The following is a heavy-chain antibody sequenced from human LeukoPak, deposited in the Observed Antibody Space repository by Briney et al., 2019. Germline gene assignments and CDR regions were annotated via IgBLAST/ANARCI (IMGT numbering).Heavy chain of an antibody. D-gene: IGHD6-13*01. CDR1: GFTFSRYS. CDR3: ARDAMGSDSSPPDY. V-gene: IGHV3-21*04. CDR2: ISSSCSYI. J-gene: IGHJ4*02. Sequence: GGSLRLSCAASGFTFSRYSINWVHQAPGKGLEWVSSISSSCSYIYYADSVKGRFTISRDNAKNSLSLQMNSLRAEDTAVYYCARDAMGSDSSPPDYWGQGTLVTVSS.